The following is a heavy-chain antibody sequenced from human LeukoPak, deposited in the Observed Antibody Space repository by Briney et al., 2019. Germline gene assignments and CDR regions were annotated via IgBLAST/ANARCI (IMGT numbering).Heavy chain of an antibody. J-gene: IGHJ6*02. CDR3: ARVRAPLFYYYGMDV. CDR1: GYTFTSYY. Sequence: ASVKVSCKASGYTFTSYYMHWVRQAPGQGLEWMGIINPSGGSTSYAQKFQGRVTMTRDTSTSTVYMELSSLRSEDTAVYYCARVRAPLFYYYGMDVWGQGTTVTVSS. CDR2: INPSGGST. V-gene: IGHV1-46*01.